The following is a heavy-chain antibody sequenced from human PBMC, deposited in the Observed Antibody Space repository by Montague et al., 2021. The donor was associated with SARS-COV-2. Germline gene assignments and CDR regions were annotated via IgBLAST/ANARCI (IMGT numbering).Heavy chain of an antibody. CDR1: RDSIGSHNYF. CDR2: VDYSGLT. CDR3: AKDGEALAWGTFDI. Sequence: SETLSLTCTVSRDSIGSHNYFWAWIRQPPGKGLEWIGSVDYSGLTSYNPSLESRVTISVDTSKKQFSLKVNSVTAADTAVYYCAKDGEALAWGTFDIWGQGTMVTVSS. D-gene: IGHD3-10*01. J-gene: IGHJ3*02. V-gene: IGHV4-39*07.